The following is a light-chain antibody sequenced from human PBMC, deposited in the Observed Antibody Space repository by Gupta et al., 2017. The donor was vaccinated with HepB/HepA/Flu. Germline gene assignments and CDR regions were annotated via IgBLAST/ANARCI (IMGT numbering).Light chain of an antibody. V-gene: IGLV2-23*02. CDR1: SSDIGTYDF. CDR3: CSYAGSETLV. J-gene: IGLJ3*02. CDR2: EVT. Sequence: QSALTQPVSVSGPPGHSITISCPATSSDIGTYDFVSWFQQHPVKAPKLMIYEVTKRRSGVSNRFSGSKSGNTASLKISGLQAEDEAGYHCCSYAGSETLVFGGGTKLTVL.